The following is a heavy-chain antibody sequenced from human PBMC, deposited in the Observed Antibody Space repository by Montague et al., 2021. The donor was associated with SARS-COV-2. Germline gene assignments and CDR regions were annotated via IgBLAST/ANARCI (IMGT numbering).Heavy chain of an antibody. V-gene: IGHV4-59*08. Sequence: SETLSLTCTVSGVSITNYYWSWIRQPPGQGLEWVGYVFYNNSTNFNPSLKSRVAISLETSKNQFSLRLNSVTAADTAFYYCMRYQDYDGLNDHSDFWDQGTLATVSS. CDR1: GVSITNYY. J-gene: IGHJ4*02. CDR2: VFYNNST. CDR3: MRYQDYDGLNDHSDF. D-gene: IGHD3-16*01.